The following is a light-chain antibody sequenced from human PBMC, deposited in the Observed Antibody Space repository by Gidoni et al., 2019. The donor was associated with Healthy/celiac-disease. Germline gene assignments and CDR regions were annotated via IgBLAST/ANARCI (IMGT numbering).Light chain of an antibody. Sequence: PRLLIYDASNRATGIPARFSGSGSGTDFTLTISSLEPEDFAVYYCQQSGTFXQXTKVEIK. J-gene: IGKJ1*01. CDR2: DAS. CDR3: QQSGT. V-gene: IGKV3-11*01.